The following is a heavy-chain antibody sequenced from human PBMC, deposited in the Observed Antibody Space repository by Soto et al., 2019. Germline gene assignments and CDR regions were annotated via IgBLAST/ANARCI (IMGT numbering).Heavy chain of an antibody. Sequence: GGSLRLSCAASGFTFSSYAMHWVRQAPGKGLEWVAVISYDGSNKYYADSVKGRFTISRDNSKNTLYLQMNSLRAEDTAVYYCARDRGYSSGWYRQNYYFDYWGQGTLVTVSS. CDR2: ISYDGSNK. D-gene: IGHD6-19*01. CDR1: GFTFSSYA. CDR3: ARDRGYSSGWYRQNYYFDY. V-gene: IGHV3-30-3*01. J-gene: IGHJ4*02.